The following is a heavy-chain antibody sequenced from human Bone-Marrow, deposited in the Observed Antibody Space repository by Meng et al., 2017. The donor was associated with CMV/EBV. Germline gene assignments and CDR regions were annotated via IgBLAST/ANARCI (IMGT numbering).Heavy chain of an antibody. Sequence: GESLKISCAASGFTFDDYGMNWVRQAPGKGLEWVSSISSSSSYIYYADSVKGRFTISRDNAKNSLYLQMNSLRAEDAAVYYCARGYCSSTSCHPYYFDYWGQGTLVTVSS. D-gene: IGHD2-2*01. J-gene: IGHJ4*02. CDR3: ARGYCSSTSCHPYYFDY. CDR2: ISSSSSYI. V-gene: IGHV3-21*01. CDR1: GFTFDDYG.